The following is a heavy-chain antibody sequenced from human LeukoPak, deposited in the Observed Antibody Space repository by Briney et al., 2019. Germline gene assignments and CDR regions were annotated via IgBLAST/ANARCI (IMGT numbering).Heavy chain of an antibody. J-gene: IGHJ4*02. Sequence: ASVKVSCKASGCTFAGYYMHWVRQAPGQGLEWMGWIIPNGGGTKYAQKFQGRVTVTRDTSISTAYMELSRLRSDDTAVYYCARGQLTEIDYWGQGTLVTVSS. CDR2: IIPNGGGT. CDR1: GCTFAGYY. CDR3: ARGQLTEIDY. D-gene: IGHD5-24*01. V-gene: IGHV1-2*02.